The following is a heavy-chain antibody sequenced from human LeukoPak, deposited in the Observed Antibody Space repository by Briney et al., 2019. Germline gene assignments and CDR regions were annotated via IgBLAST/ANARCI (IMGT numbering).Heavy chain of an antibody. V-gene: IGHV4-39*01. CDR1: GGSISRSTYY. Sequence: SETLSLTCTVSGGSISRSTYYWGWIRQPPGQGLEWIGSIYYSGSTYYNPSLKSRVTISVDTSMNQFSLKLSSVTAADTSVYYCASIAAAGNEWGQGTLVTVSS. CDR2: IYYSGST. CDR3: ASIAAAGNE. J-gene: IGHJ4*02. D-gene: IGHD6-13*01.